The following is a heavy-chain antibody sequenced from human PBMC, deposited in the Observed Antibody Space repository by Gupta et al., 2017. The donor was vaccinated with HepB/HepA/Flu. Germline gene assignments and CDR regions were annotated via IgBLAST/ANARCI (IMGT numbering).Heavy chain of an antibody. D-gene: IGHD2-15*01. CDR3: ARARGYCSGGSCYGGANWFDP. J-gene: IGHJ5*02. CDR2: ISYDGSNK. Sequence: QVQLVESGGGVVQPGRSLRLSCAASGFTFSSYAMHWVRQAPGKGLEWVAVISYDGSNKYYADSVKGRFTISRDNSKNTMYLQMNSLRAEDTAVYYCARARGYCSGGSCYGGANWFDPWGQGTLVTVSS. CDR1: GFTFSSYA. V-gene: IGHV3-30*04.